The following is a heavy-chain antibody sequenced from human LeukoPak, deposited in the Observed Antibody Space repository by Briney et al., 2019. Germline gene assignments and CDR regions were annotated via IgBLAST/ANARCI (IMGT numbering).Heavy chain of an antibody. CDR2: ISNSGTTT. D-gene: IGHD2-15*01. Sequence: PGGSLRLSCSASGFTFNTYNMIWVRQAPGKGLEWVSYISNSGTTTFYADSVKGRFTVSRDNAHRSLYLQMTSLRDADTAVYYCARVNLVVATQFDHWGQGTLVTVSS. V-gene: IGHV3-48*02. CDR1: GFTFNTYN. CDR3: ARVNLVVATQFDH. J-gene: IGHJ4*02.